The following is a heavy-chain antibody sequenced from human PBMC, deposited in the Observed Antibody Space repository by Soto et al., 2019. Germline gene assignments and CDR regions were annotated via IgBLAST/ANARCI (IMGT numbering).Heavy chain of an antibody. CDR1: GYTFTSYG. Sequence: QVQLVQSGTEVKKPGASVKVSCKASGYTFTSYGISWVRQAPGQGLERMGWISAYNGNTYYAQTLHGRVTMTTDTSTISVNMELSSMRPDDTAVVYFARYGATTDFDYWGQGTLVTVSS. D-gene: IGHD1-26*01. CDR2: ISAYNGNT. CDR3: ARYGATTDFDY. V-gene: IGHV1-18*01. J-gene: IGHJ4*02.